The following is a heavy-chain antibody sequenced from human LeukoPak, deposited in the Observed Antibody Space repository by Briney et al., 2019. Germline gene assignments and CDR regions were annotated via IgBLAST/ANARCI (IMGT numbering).Heavy chain of an antibody. CDR2: ISGSDYA. V-gene: IGHV3-23*01. CDR1: GFTFSNYA. Sequence: GGSLRLSCAASGFTFSNYAMGWVRQAPGKGLEWVSGISGSDYAYYTDSVKGRFTISRDDSKNTLYLQMNTLRAEDTAVYYCAKGVRYLDWWILDYWGQGTLVPVSS. J-gene: IGHJ4*02. D-gene: IGHD3-9*01. CDR3: AKGVRYLDWWILDY.